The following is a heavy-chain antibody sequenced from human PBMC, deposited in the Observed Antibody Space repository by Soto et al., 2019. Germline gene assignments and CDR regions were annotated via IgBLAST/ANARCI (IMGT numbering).Heavy chain of an antibody. Sequence: GGSLRLSCAASGFTFSSYGMHWVRQAPGKGLEWVAVIWYDGSNKYYADSVKGRFTISRDNSKNTLYLQMNSLRAEDTAVYYCARDYLLEGSFDYWGQGTLVTVSS. CDR3: ARDYLLEGSFDY. D-gene: IGHD2-15*01. CDR2: IWYDGSNK. J-gene: IGHJ4*02. CDR1: GFTFSSYG. V-gene: IGHV3-33*01.